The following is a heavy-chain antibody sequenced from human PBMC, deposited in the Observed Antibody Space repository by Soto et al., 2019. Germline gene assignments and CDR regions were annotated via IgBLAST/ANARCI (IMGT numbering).Heavy chain of an antibody. D-gene: IGHD6-6*01. Sequence: QVQLVESGGGVVQPGRSLRLSCAASGFTFSSYGMHWVRQAPGKGLEWVAVIWYDGSNKYYADSVKGRFTISRDNSKNTLYRQMNSLRAEDTAVYYCARGYIAARAYYYYMDVWGKGTTVTVSS. J-gene: IGHJ6*03. V-gene: IGHV3-33*01. CDR3: ARGYIAARAYYYYMDV. CDR1: GFTFSSYG. CDR2: IWYDGSNK.